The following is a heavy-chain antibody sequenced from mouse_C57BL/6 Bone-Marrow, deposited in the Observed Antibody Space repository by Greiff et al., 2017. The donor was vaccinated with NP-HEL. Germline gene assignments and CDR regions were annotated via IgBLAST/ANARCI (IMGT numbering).Heavy chain of an antibody. V-gene: IGHV1-15*01. CDR2: IDPETGGT. CDR3: TRSFYDYGGADAMDY. J-gene: IGHJ4*01. D-gene: IGHD2-4*01. Sequence: QVQLQQSGAELVRPGASVTLSCKASGYTFTDYEMHWVKQTPVHGLEWIGAIDPETGGTAYNQKFKGKAILTADKSSSTAYMELRSLTSEDSAVYYCTRSFYDYGGADAMDYWGQGTSVTVSS. CDR1: GYTFTDYE.